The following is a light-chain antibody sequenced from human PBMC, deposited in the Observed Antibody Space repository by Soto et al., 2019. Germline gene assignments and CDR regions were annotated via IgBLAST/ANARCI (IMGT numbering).Light chain of an antibody. CDR3: QLYDISFT. V-gene: IGKV3-20*01. CDR2: GAS. CDR1: QHVTTTY. J-gene: IGKJ4*01. Sequence: IVLTQSPATLSLSPGERATLSCTASQHVTTTYIAWYQQKFGQAPRLLIYGASTRATGTPDRFTGGGFGTDFTLTISRVESVDFAVYYRQLYDISFTFGGGPNVEIK.